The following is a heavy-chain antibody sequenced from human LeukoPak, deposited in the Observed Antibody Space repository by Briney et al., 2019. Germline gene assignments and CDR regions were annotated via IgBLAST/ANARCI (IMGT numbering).Heavy chain of an antibody. J-gene: IGHJ4*02. CDR3: TRGAGWLIDY. CDR2: IYYNGNT. D-gene: IGHD3-16*01. Sequence: SETLSLTCTVSGGSISGYYWIWIRQPPGKGLEYIGYIYYNGNTNYNPSLKSRVTISVDTSKNQFSLKVNSVTAADTAVYYCTRGAGWLIDYWGQGILVTVSS. V-gene: IGHV4-59*01. CDR1: GGSISGYY.